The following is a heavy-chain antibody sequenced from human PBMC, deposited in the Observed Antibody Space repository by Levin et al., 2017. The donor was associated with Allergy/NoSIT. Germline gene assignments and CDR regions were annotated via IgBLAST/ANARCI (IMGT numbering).Heavy chain of an antibody. CDR2: IKPDGSEK. D-gene: IGHD3-22*01. J-gene: IGHJ5*02. V-gene: IGHV3-7*01. Sequence: HPGGSLRLSCAASGFTFDSHWMSWVRQAPGKGLEWVASIKPDGSEKSYVDSVKGRFTLSRDNAQKSLHLQMNSLRAEDTAVYYCATVYSEDGSAYRHLNHWGQGTPVIVSS. CDR3: ATVYSEDGSAYRHLNH. CDR1: GFTFDSHW.